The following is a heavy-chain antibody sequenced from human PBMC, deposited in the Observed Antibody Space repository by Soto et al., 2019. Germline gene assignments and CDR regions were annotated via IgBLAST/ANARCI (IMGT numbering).Heavy chain of an antibody. V-gene: IGHV1-8*01. CDR1: GDSFTSYD. J-gene: IGHJ6*03. Sequence: GASVKVSCEACGDSFTSYDINWVRQATGQGLEWMGWMNPNSGNTGYAQKFQGRVTMTRNTSISTAYMELSSLRSEDTAVYYCARMLRYFDRLYYYYYMDVWGKGTTVTVSS. D-gene: IGHD3-9*01. CDR2: MNPNSGNT. CDR3: ARMLRYFDRLYYYYYMDV.